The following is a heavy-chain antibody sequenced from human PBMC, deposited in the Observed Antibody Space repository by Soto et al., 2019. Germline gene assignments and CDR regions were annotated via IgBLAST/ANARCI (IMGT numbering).Heavy chain of an antibody. D-gene: IGHD3-22*01. CDR3: ARARGENYYDSSGYYRYYFDY. J-gene: IGHJ4*02. CDR2: INPSGGST. Sequence: VKVSCKASGYTFTSYYMHWVRQAPGQGLEWMGIINPSGGSTSYTQKFQGRVTMTRDTSTSTVYMELSSLRSEDTAVYYCARARGENYYDSSGYYRYYFDYWGQGTLVTVSS. V-gene: IGHV1-46*01. CDR1: GYTFTSYY.